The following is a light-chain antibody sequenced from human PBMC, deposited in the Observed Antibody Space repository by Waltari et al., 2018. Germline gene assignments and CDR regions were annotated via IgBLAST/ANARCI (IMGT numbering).Light chain of an antibody. CDR2: DAS. CDR3: QQRSNWPRT. CDR1: QNIGSY. Sequence: EIVLTQSPATLSLSQGARATLSCRASQNIGSYLAWYHQKPGHPPRVLIYDASTRATGIPARFSGSGSGADFALTISSLEPDDFAVYYCQQRSNWPRTFGQGTKLEIK. V-gene: IGKV3-11*01. J-gene: IGKJ2*01.